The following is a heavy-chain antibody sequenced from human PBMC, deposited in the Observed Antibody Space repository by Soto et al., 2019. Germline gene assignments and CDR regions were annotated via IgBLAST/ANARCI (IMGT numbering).Heavy chain of an antibody. Sequence: SVKVSCKASGGTFSSYSISWVLQAPGQGLEWMGGIIPIFGTANYAQKFQGRVTITADESTSTAYMELSSLRSEDTAVYYCARHMTGYYLFDYWGQGTLVTVSS. CDR2: IIPIFGTA. D-gene: IGHD3-9*01. CDR3: ARHMTGYYLFDY. V-gene: IGHV1-69*13. CDR1: GGTFSSYS. J-gene: IGHJ4*02.